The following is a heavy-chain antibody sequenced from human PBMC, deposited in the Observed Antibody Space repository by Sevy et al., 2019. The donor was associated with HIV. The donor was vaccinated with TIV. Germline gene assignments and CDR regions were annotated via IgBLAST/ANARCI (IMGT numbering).Heavy chain of an antibody. J-gene: IGHJ4*02. CDR1: GFTFSRYG. V-gene: IGHV3-30*18. D-gene: IGHD4-17*01. Sequence: GESLKISCIGSGFTFSRYGMHWVRQAPGKGLEWVTVISYDGSIKYYVDSVKGRFTISRDNSKNTVYLQMNSLRAEDTAVYYCAKDGTAYGDYFYYFDSWGQGTLVTVSS. CDR2: ISYDGSIK. CDR3: AKDGTAYGDYFYYFDS.